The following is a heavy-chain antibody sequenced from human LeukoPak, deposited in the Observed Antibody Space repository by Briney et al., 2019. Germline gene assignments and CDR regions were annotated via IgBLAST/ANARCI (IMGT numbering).Heavy chain of an antibody. J-gene: IGHJ4*02. CDR1: GGSISSSSWY. CDR3: ARHLYTSGWVSYFDY. Sequence: PSETLSLTCTVSGGSISSSSWYWGWDRQPPGKGLEWIANIYYSGYTYQNPSLKSRVTISVDTSKNQFSMKMSSVTAADTAVYYCARHLYTSGWVSYFDYWGQGTLVTVSS. CDR2: IYYSGYT. D-gene: IGHD6-19*01. V-gene: IGHV4-39*01.